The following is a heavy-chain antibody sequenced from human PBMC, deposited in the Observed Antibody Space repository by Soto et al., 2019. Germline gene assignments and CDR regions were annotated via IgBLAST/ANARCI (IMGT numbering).Heavy chain of an antibody. CDR2: IDPGDSVA. J-gene: IGHJ5*02. V-gene: IGHV5-51*01. CDR1: GYSFSTYY. CDR3: ARSLNIHWKNYFDP. D-gene: IGHD1-1*01. Sequence: GESLKISCEASGYSFSTYYIAWVRQMPGKGLDFMGIIDPGDSVATYSPSFEGQVTISADKSISTAYLQWSSLKASDTAMYYCARSLNIHWKNYFDPWGQGTLVTVSS.